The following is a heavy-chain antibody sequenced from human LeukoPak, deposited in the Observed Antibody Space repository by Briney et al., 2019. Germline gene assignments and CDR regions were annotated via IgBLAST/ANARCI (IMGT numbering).Heavy chain of an antibody. V-gene: IGHV4-39*07. D-gene: IGHD3-10*01. CDR2: IYYSGST. J-gene: IGHJ5*02. CDR1: GGSISSNTYY. CDR3: ARGGLLWFGELFTNWFDP. Sequence: SETLSLTCTVSGGSISSNTYYWGWIRQPPGKGLEWIGSIYYSGSTYYNPSLKSRVTISVDTSKNQFSLKLSSVTAADTAVYYCARGGLLWFGELFTNWFDPWGQGTLVTVSS.